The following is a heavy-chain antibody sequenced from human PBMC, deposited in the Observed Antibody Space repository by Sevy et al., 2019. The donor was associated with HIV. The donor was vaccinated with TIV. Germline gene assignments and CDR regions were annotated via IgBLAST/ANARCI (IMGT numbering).Heavy chain of an antibody. V-gene: IGHV3-33*08. CDR1: GFTFSSYG. CDR3: ARSMTTVVTSTDDAFDI. Sequence: GGSLRLSCAASGFTFSSYGMHWVRQAPGKGLEWVAVIWYDGSNKYYADSVKGRFTISRDNSKNTLYLQMNSLRAEDTAVYYCARSMTTVVTSTDDAFDIWGQGTMVTVSS. CDR2: IWYDGSNK. D-gene: IGHD4-17*01. J-gene: IGHJ3*02.